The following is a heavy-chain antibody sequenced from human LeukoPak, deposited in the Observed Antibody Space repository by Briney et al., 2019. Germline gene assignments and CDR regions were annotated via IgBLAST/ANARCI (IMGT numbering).Heavy chain of an antibody. CDR3: ASGITMVRGPTHFDY. V-gene: IGHV3-21*01. CDR2: ISSSSSYR. CDR1: GFTFSSYG. D-gene: IGHD3-10*01. Sequence: PGGSLRLSCSASGFTFSSYGMHWVRQAPGKGLEWVSSISSSSSYRYYADSVKGRFTISRDNAKNSLYLQMNSLRAEDTAVYYCASGITMVRGPTHFDYWGQGTLVTVSS. J-gene: IGHJ4*02.